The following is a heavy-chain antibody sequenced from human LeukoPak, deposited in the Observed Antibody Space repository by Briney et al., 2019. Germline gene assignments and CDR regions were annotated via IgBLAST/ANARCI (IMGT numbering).Heavy chain of an antibody. V-gene: IGHV3-23*01. J-gene: IGHJ4*02. CDR1: GFTFNNYI. CDR3: AKDQDYYDSSGYYYSAFDY. CDR2: ISGSGGST. D-gene: IGHD3-22*01. Sequence: GGSLRLSCAASGFTFNNYIMNWVRQAPGKGLEWVSAISGSGGSTYYADSVKGRFTISRDNSKNTLYLQMNSLRAEDTAVYYCAKDQDYYDSSGYYYSAFDYWGQGTLVTVSS.